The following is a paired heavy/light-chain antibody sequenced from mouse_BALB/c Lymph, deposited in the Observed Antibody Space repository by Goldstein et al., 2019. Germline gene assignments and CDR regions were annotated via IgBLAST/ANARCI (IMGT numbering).Heavy chain of an antibody. CDR3: ARHMDY. Sequence: EVQLVESGGGLVKPGGSLKLSCAASGFAFSSYDMSWVRQTPEKRLEWVAYISSGGGSTYYPDTVKGRFTISRDNAKNTLYLQMSSLKSEDTAMYYCARHMDYWGQGTSVTVSS. J-gene: IGHJ4*01. V-gene: IGHV5-12-1*01. CDR2: ISSGGGST. CDR1: GFAFSSYD.
Light chain of an antibody. CDR2: YAS. J-gene: IGKJ5*01. V-gene: IGKV5-43*01. Sequence: DIVLTQSPATLSVTPGDSVSLSCRASQSISNNLHWYQQKSHESPRLLIKYASQSISGIPSRFSGSGSGTDFTLSINSVETEDFGMYFCQQSNSWPLTFGAGTKLELK. CDR3: QQSNSWPLT. CDR1: QSISNN.